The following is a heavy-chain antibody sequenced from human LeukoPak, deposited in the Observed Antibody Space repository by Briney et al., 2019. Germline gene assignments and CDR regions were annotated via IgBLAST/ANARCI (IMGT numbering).Heavy chain of an antibody. CDR3: ARDVGGDYASDY. Sequence: SQTLSLTCTVSGGSISSGGYYWSWIRQHPGKGLEWIGYIYYSGSTYYNPSLKSRVTISVDTSKNQFSLKLSSVTAADTAVYYCARDVGGDYASDYWGQGTLVTVSS. V-gene: IGHV4-31*03. CDR1: GGSISSGGYY. J-gene: IGHJ4*02. D-gene: IGHD4-17*01. CDR2: IYYSGST.